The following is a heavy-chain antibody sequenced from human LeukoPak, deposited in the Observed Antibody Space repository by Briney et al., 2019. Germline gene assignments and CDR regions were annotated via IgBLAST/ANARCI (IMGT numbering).Heavy chain of an antibody. Sequence: GGSLRLSCAASGFTFSSYAMNWVRQAPGKGLEWLSAISARGGNTYYADSVKGRFTIARDNSKNTLYLQMNSLRAGDTALYYCAKGASDWYIDYWGQGTLVTVSS. V-gene: IGHV3-23*01. CDR2: ISARGGNT. CDR3: AKGASDWYIDY. D-gene: IGHD6-19*01. J-gene: IGHJ4*02. CDR1: GFTFSSYA.